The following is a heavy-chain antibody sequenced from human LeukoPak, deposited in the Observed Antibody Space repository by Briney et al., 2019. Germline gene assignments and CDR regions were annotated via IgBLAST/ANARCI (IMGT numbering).Heavy chain of an antibody. Sequence: SETLSLTCTVSGGSISSYYWSWIRQPPGKGLEWIGYIYYSGSTNYNPSLKSRVTISVDTSKNQFSLKLSSVTAADTAVYYCARDRGRAPDAFDIWGQGTMVTVSS. J-gene: IGHJ3*02. D-gene: IGHD3-10*01. CDR2: IYYSGST. CDR1: GGSISSYY. V-gene: IGHV4-59*01. CDR3: ARDRGRAPDAFDI.